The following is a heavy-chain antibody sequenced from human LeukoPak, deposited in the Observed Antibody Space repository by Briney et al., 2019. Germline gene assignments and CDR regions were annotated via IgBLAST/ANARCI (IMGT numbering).Heavy chain of an antibody. D-gene: IGHD3-10*01. J-gene: IGHJ4*02. CDR1: GYTFTSYG. Sequence: ASVKVSCKASGYTFTSYGISWVRQAPGQGLEWMGWISAYNGNTNYAQKLQGRVTMTTDTSTSTASMELRSLRSDDTVVYYCARDSLWFGELHHDYWGQGTLVTVSS. CDR2: ISAYNGNT. V-gene: IGHV1-18*04. CDR3: ARDSLWFGELHHDY.